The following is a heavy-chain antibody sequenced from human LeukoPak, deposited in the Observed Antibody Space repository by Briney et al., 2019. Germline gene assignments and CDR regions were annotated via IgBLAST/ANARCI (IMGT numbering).Heavy chain of an antibody. CDR2: INHSGST. CDR1: GGSFSGYY. V-gene: IGHV4-34*01. D-gene: IGHD3-3*01. Sequence: SETLSLTCAVYGGSFSGYYWSWIRQPPGKGLEWIGEINHSGSTNYNPSLKSRVSISVDTSKNQFSLKLSSVTAADTAVYYCASYDFWSGYSFDYWGQGTLVTVSS. J-gene: IGHJ4*02. CDR3: ASYDFWSGYSFDY.